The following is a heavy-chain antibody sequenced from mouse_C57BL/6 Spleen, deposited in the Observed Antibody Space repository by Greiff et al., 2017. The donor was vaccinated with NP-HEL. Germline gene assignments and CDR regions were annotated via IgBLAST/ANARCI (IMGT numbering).Heavy chain of an antibody. J-gene: IGHJ2*01. CDR2: IDPANGNT. D-gene: IGHD2-4*01. CDR3: ARGDYDGDDVDD. CDR1: GFNIKNTY. V-gene: IGHV14-3*01. Sequence: EVQLQQSVAELVRPGASVKLSCTASGFNIKNTYMHWVKQRPDQGLEWIGRIDPANGNTKYAPKFQGKATITADTSSNTSYLQLSSLTSEGPAIFNCARGDYDGDDVDDWSQGTTLTVAS.